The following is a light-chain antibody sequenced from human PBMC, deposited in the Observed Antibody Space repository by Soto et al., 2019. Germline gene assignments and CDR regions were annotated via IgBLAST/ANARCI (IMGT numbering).Light chain of an antibody. CDR2: EAS. CDR1: QSVSRW. V-gene: IGKV1-5*01. J-gene: IGKJ1*01. Sequence: DIQMTQSPSTLSASVGDTVTITCRASQSVSRWLNWYQQKPGKAPRLLIYEASNLESGVPMRFSGSGSGTEFVLTITSLQPADSATYYCQQFNSEVWTFGQGTRVEI. CDR3: QQFNSEVWT.